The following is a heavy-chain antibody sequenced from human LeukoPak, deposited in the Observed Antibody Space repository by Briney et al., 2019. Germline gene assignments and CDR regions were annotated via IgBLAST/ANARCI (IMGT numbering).Heavy chain of an antibody. D-gene: IGHD6-13*01. V-gene: IGHV1-18*01. J-gene: IGHJ5*02. CDR3: ARDPMYSSSWYDWFDP. Sequence: GASVKVSCKASGYTFTSYGISWVRQAPGQGLEWMGWISAYNGNTNYAQKLQGRVTMTTDTSTSTAYMELRSLRSDDTAVYYCARDPMYSSSWYDWFDPWGQGTLVTVSS. CDR2: ISAYNGNT. CDR1: GYTFTSYG.